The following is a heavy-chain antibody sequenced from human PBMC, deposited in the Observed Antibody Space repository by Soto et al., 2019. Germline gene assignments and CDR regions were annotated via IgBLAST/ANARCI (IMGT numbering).Heavy chain of an antibody. CDR1: GGSFSGYY. CDR2: INHSGST. Sequence: SETLSLTCAVYGGSFSGYYWSWIRQPPGKGLEWIGEINHSGSTNYNPSLKSRVTISVDTSKNQFSLKLSSVTAADTAVYYCERGQRRNCSSPSCIRTYFDYRGQGTLVTVSS. D-gene: IGHD2-2*01. CDR3: ERGQRRNCSSPSCIRTYFDY. V-gene: IGHV4-34*01. J-gene: IGHJ4*02.